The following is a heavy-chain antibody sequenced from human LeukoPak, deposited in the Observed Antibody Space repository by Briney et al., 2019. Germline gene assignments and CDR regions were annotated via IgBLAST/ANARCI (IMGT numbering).Heavy chain of an antibody. D-gene: IGHD2-2*01. V-gene: IGHV4-38-2*02. CDR2: SYRSGST. CDR3: ARGDCSRTICYSPMDV. CDR1: GYSISSGYY. Sequence: SETLSLTCTVSGYSISSGYYWVWIRQRPGKGLEWIGSSYRSGSTNYNPSLKSRVTISVDTSKNQFSLKVNSVTAADTAVYYCARGDCSRTICYSPMDVWGKGTTVTASS. J-gene: IGHJ6*03.